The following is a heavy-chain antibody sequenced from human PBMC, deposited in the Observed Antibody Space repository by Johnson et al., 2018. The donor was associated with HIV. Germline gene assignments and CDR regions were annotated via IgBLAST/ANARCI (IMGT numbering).Heavy chain of an antibody. D-gene: IGHD6-19*01. Sequence: VQLVESGGGVVQPGRSLRLSCAASGFTFSHYDMHWVRQVTGKGLQWVSAIGTIAGDTFYSASVKGRFTISRENAKDSLYLQMDSLTAGDTAIYYCVRESLGRIPVPGPGDAAFDIWGLGTMVTVSS. J-gene: IGHJ3*02. CDR3: VRESLGRIPVPGPGDAAFDI. CDR1: GFTFSHYD. CDR2: IGTIAGDT. V-gene: IGHV3-13*01.